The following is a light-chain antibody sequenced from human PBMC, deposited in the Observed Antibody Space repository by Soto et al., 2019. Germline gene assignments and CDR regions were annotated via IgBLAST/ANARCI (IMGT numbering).Light chain of an antibody. CDR1: SSNIGAGYD. V-gene: IGLV1-40*01. CDR3: QSYDSSLTSVV. Sequence: QSVLTQPPSVSGAPGQMVTISCTGSSSNIGAGYDVHWYQQLPGTAPKLLIYGNSNRPSGVPDRFSGSKSGTSASLAITGLQAEDEADYYCQSYDSSLTSVVFGGGTTLTVL. CDR2: GNS. J-gene: IGLJ3*02.